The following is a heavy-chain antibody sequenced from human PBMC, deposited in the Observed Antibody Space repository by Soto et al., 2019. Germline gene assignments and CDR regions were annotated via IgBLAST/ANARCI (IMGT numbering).Heavy chain of an antibody. D-gene: IGHD3-3*01. V-gene: IGHV4-59*01. J-gene: IGHJ2*01. CDR2: FFHTGST. CDR1: GGSMGPYY. CDR3: ARGTPLTRSRFFEWLGRFDL. Sequence: SETPSLTCTVSGGSMGPYYWPWIRQTPGKRREWIGYFFHTGSTNFNPSLKSRASISADTSKNQLSLQLTSVTTADTALYFCARGTPLTRSRFFEWLGRFDLWGRGTCATVSS.